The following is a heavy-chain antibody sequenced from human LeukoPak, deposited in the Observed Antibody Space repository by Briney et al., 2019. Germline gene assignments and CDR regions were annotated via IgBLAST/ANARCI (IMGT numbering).Heavy chain of an antibody. CDR3: ARSYTHYDFWSGYTYQNYFDP. V-gene: IGHV3-23*01. D-gene: IGHD3-3*01. CDR2: ISGSGGST. CDR1: GFTFSSYA. Sequence: GGSLRLSCAASGFTFSSYAMSWVRQAPGKGLEWVSAISGSGGSTYYADSVKGRFTISRDNSKNTVYLQMDSLRAEDTAVYYCARSYTHYDFWSGYTYQNYFDPWGQGTLVTVSS. J-gene: IGHJ5*02.